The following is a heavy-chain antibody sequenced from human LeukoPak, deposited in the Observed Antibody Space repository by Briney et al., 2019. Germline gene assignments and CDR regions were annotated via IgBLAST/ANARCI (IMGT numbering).Heavy chain of an antibody. V-gene: IGHV3-23*01. CDR2: INPDGGS. Sequence: GGSLRLSCQASGFTFSDYAMSWVRQAPGKGLEWVSSINPDGGSFFADSVKGRFTISRDDSRSVVYLQMNTLSAEDTAVYYCARRDYGDYDLPWFDPWGQGTLVTVSS. CDR1: GFTFSDYA. D-gene: IGHD4-17*01. CDR3: ARRDYGDYDLPWFDP. J-gene: IGHJ5*02.